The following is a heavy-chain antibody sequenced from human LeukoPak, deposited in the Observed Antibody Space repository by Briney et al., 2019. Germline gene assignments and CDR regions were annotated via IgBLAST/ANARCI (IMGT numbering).Heavy chain of an antibody. CDR1: GFTFDDYA. D-gene: IGHD1-20*01. CDR2: INWNSGSI. Sequence: GGSLGLSCAASGFTFDDYAMHWVRQAPGKGLEWVSGINWNSGSIGYADSVRGRFTISRDNAKNSLYLQMNSLRAEDTALYYCAKAKYNRDAFDIWGQGTMVTVSS. CDR3: AKAKYNRDAFDI. V-gene: IGHV3-9*01. J-gene: IGHJ3*02.